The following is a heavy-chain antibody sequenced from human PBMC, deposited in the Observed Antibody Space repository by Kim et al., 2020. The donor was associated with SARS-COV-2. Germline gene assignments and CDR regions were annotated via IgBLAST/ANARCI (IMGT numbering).Heavy chain of an antibody. Sequence: SETLSLTCTVSGGSISSYYWSWIRQPPGKGLEWIGYIYYSGSTNYNPSLKSRVTISVDTSKNQFSLKLSSVTAADTAVYYCARDRSLGPEWDPHAFDIWGQGTMVTVSS. CDR1: GGSISSYY. CDR2: IYYSGST. D-gene: IGHD1-26*01. J-gene: IGHJ3*02. V-gene: IGHV4-59*01. CDR3: ARDRSLGPEWDPHAFDI.